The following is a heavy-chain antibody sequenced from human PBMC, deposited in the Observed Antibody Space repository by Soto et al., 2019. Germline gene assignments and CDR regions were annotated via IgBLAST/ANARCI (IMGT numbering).Heavy chain of an antibody. Sequence: QVQLQESGPGLVKPSQTLSLTCTVSGGSISSGGYYWSWIRQHPGKGLEWIGYIYYSGSTYYNPSLEGRVTIAVDTSKNQFSLKLSSVTAADTAVYYCARVGGINWFDPWGQGTLVTVSS. V-gene: IGHV4-31*03. CDR1: GGSISSGGYY. CDR2: IYYSGST. J-gene: IGHJ5*02. CDR3: ARVGGINWFDP. D-gene: IGHD3-16*01.